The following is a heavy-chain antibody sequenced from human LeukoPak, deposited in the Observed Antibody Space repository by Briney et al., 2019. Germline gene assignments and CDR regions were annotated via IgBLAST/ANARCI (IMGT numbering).Heavy chain of an antibody. V-gene: IGHV1-69*04. CDR3: ARERTSRPEA. Sequence: SVKVSCTTSGATFGSYTITWVRQAPGQGLEWMGRIIPIVNVPNYTQKFQGRLTITADTSTNTAYMELNSLISEDTAVYFCARERTSRPEAWAKGTLIIVSS. J-gene: IGHJ5*01. D-gene: IGHD1-14*01. CDR2: IIPIVNVP. CDR1: GATFGSYT.